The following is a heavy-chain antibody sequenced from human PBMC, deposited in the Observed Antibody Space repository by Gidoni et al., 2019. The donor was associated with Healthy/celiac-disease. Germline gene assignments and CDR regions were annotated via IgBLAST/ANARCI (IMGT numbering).Heavy chain of an antibody. CDR3: ARDSRKTLLEYSYGRMIYGMDV. D-gene: IGHD5-18*01. CDR2: IYYSGST. CDR1: GGSISSGDYY. J-gene: IGHJ6*02. V-gene: IGHV4-30-4*01. Sequence: QVQLQESGPGLVKPSQTLSLTCTVSGGSISSGDYYWSWIRQPPGKGLEWIGYIYYSGSTYYNPSLKSRVTISVDTSKNQFSLKLSSVTAADTAVYYCARDSRKTLLEYSYGRMIYGMDVWGQGTTVTVSS.